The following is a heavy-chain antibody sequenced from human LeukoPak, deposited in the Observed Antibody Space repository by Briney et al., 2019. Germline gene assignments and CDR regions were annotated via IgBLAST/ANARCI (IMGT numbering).Heavy chain of an antibody. V-gene: IGHV1-2*02. D-gene: IGHD2-2*01. J-gene: IGHJ6*04. CDR2: INPNSGGT. Sequence: AASVKVSCKASGYTFTGYYIHWVRQAPGQGLEWMGWINPNSGGTNYAQKFQGRDTLTRDTSITTAYMELNRLRSDDTAVYYCAKARGLYCSSTSCYDCDVWGKGTTVTVSS. CDR3: AKARGLYCSSTSCYDCDV. CDR1: GYTFTGYY.